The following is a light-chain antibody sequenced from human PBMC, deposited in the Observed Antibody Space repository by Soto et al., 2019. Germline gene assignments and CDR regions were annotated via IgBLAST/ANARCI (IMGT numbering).Light chain of an antibody. CDR3: SSYTSSSTPYV. Sequence: QSVLAQPASVSGSPGQSITISCTGTSSDVGGYNYVSWYQQHPGKAPKLMIYEVSNRPSGVSNRFSGSKSGNTASLTISGLQADDEAYYYCSSYTSSSTPYVFGTGTKVTAL. V-gene: IGLV2-14*01. CDR1: SSDVGGYNY. CDR2: EVS. J-gene: IGLJ1*01.